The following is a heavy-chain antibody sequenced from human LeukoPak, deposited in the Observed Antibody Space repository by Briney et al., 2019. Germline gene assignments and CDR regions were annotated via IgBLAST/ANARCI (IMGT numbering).Heavy chain of an antibody. Sequence: RAGGSLRLSCAASGFTFDDYGMSWVRQAPGKGLEWVSGINWNGGSTGYADSVKGRFTISRDNAKNSLYLQMNSLRAEDTAVYYCAKDSSTWSFDYWGQGTLVTVS. CDR1: GFTFDDYG. J-gene: IGHJ4*02. CDR2: INWNGGST. CDR3: AKDSSTWSFDY. V-gene: IGHV3-20*04. D-gene: IGHD6-13*01.